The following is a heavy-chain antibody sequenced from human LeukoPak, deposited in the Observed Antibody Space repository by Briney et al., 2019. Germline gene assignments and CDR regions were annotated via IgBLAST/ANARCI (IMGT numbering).Heavy chain of an antibody. CDR1: GFTFSSYW. Sequence: GGSLRLSCAASGFTFSSYWMSWVRQAPGKGLEWVAVIWYDGSNKYYADSVKGRFTISRDNSKNTLYLQMNSLRAEDTAVYYCARVEGITMVRGVITAPHFDYWGQGTLVTVSS. CDR2: IWYDGSNK. D-gene: IGHD3-10*01. CDR3: ARVEGITMVRGVITAPHFDY. V-gene: IGHV3-33*08. J-gene: IGHJ4*02.